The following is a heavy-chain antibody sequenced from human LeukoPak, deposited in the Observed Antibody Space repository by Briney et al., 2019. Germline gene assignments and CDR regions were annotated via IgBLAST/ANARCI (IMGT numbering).Heavy chain of an antibody. J-gene: IGHJ4*02. CDR2: IRYDGSNK. V-gene: IGHV3-30*02. CDR1: GFTFSSYG. D-gene: IGHD2-21*02. CDR3: ARDLATLRVFDY. Sequence: GGSLRLSCAASGFTFSSYGMHWVRQAPGKGLEWVAYIRYDGSNKYYADSVKGRFTISRDISKNTLYLQMNSLRAEDTAVYYCARDLATLRVFDYWGQGALVTVSS.